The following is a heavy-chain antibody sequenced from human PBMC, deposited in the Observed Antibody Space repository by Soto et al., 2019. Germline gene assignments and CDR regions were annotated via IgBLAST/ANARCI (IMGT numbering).Heavy chain of an antibody. CDR3: AKDLYDCWSGPREPYYGMDV. CDR2: ISYDESAE. V-gene: IGHV3-30*18. CDR1: GFMFSNFG. J-gene: IGHJ6*02. Sequence: PGGSLRLSCGASGFMFSNFGIHWVRQAPGKGLEWVAVISYDESAEYYADSVKGRFTISRDNSKNTLYLQMNSLRADDTAMYYCAKDLYDCWSGPREPYYGMDVWGQGTTVTVSS. D-gene: IGHD3-3*01.